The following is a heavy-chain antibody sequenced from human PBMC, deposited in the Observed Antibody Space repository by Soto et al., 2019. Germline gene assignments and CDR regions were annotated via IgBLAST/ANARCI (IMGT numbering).Heavy chain of an antibody. CDR1: GVTGSNNY. D-gene: IGHD4-17*01. CDR3: ARNVPVTTLGY. V-gene: IGHV3-66*01. CDR2: IYSTGNT. J-gene: IGHJ4*02. Sequence: GGALRLSCAASGVTGSNNYMNWVRQAPGKGLELVSSIYSTGNTFYADSVKGRFTISRDNSKNTLYLQMNSLRVEDTAVYYCARNVPVTTLGYWGQGTLVTVSS.